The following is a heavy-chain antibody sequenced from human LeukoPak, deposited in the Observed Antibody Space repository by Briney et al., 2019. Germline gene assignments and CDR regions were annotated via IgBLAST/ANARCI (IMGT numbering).Heavy chain of an antibody. Sequence: SETLSLTCTVSGASISRSSHYWGWIRQPPGKGLEWIGTISYSGNTYYDPSLKSRLTISVDTSENRFSLRLSSVTAADTAVYYCARNEVGAPDAFHIWGQGTMVTVSS. CDR1: GASISRSSHY. CDR2: ISYSGNT. D-gene: IGHD3-10*01. CDR3: ARNEVGAPDAFHI. J-gene: IGHJ3*02. V-gene: IGHV4-39*07.